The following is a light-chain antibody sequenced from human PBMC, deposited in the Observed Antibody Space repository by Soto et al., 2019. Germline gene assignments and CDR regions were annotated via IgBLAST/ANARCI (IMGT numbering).Light chain of an antibody. Sequence: DNQISYSPSTLSTTVRERVTITCLSRASISSWLGWYRQKPGQAPTLLIYMEYGLERGSRSRSSGSGSGTELDFTLSILQPDDFETYSCQHYKCNSETSAQRAKVDI. CDR2: MEY. J-gene: IGKJ1*01. V-gene: IGKV1-5*03. CDR1: ASISSW. CDR3: QHYKCNSET.